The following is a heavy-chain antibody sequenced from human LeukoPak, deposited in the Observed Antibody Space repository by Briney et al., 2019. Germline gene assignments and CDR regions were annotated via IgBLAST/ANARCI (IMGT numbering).Heavy chain of an antibody. CDR2: INQDGTQK. CDR1: GFTFSRYW. CDR3: ARDWDYYDNSGYYFEY. D-gene: IGHD3-22*01. J-gene: IGHJ4*02. V-gene: IGHV3-7*05. Sequence: GGPLRLSCAASGFTFSRYWMSWVRQAPGKGLEWVANINQDGTQKYYVDSVKGRFTISRDNAKNSLSLQMNSLRAEDTAVYYCARDWDYYDNSGYYFEYWGQGTLVTVSS.